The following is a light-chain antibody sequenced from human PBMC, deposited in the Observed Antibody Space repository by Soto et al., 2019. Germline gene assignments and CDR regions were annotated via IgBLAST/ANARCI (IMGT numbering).Light chain of an antibody. J-gene: IGKJ1*01. CDR2: GAS. V-gene: IGKV3-20*01. CDR1: QSVDNNY. CDR3: QQYGSSPPRT. Sequence: EIVLTQSPGTLSLSPGEEATLSCRASQSVDNNYLAWYQQKPGQTPRLIIYGASGRADGIPHRFSGSGFGTDFTLTISKVEPEDFAVYYCQQYGSSPPRTFGQGTKVE.